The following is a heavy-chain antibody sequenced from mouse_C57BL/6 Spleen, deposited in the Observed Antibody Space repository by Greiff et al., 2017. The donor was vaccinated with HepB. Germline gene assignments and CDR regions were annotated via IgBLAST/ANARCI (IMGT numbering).Heavy chain of an antibody. CDR3: AGNDLDGGFAY. CDR2: INPNNGGT. D-gene: IGHD2-3*01. Sequence: EVQLQQSGPELVKPGASVKISCKASGYTFTDYYMNWVKQSHGKSLEWIGDINPNNGGTSYNQKFKGKATLTVDKSSSTAYMELRSLTSEDSAVYYCAGNDLDGGFAYWGQGTLVTVSA. V-gene: IGHV1-26*01. CDR1: GYTFTDYY. J-gene: IGHJ3*01.